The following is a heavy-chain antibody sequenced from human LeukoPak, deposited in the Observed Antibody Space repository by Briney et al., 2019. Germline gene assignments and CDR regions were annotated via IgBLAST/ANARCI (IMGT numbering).Heavy chain of an antibody. V-gene: IGHV3-48*01. D-gene: IGHD3-10*01. CDR2: ISSASNTI. CDR1: GFTFSSYS. Sequence: PGGSLRLSCAASGFTFSSYSMNWVRQAPGKGLEWVSYISSASNTIYYADSVKGRFTISRDNAKNSLYLQMNSLRAEDTAVYYCARDPGHDYWGQGTLVTVSS. CDR3: ARDPGHDY. J-gene: IGHJ4*02.